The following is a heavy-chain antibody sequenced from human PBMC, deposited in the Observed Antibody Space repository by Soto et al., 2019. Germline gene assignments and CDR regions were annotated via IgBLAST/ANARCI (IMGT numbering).Heavy chain of an antibody. CDR1: GYTFTSYD. CDR2: MNLNGCNT. Sequence: QVQLVQSVAEVKKPGASEKVSCKASGYTFTSYDINGVRQATGQGLEWMGWMNLNGCNTGYALKFQGRVTMTRNTSISTAYMGLSSLRSEDTAVYFCAGEGVRGMDVWGQGTTVTVSS. CDR3: AGEGVRGMDV. D-gene: IGHD3-16*01. V-gene: IGHV1-8*01. J-gene: IGHJ6*02.